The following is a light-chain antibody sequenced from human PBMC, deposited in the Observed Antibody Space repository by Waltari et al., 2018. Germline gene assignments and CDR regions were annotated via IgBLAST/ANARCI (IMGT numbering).Light chain of an antibody. Sequence: ELVMTQYPATLSVSKGERGSLSCRASESVSSNLAWYQQKLGPAPRLLIYGASTRATGIPARFSGSGSGTDFTLTISSMQSEDLAVYYCQQYNNWPPGFVFGQGTKLEIK. CDR3: QQYNNWPPGFV. V-gene: IGKV3-15*01. J-gene: IGKJ2*01. CDR2: GAS. CDR1: ESVSSN.